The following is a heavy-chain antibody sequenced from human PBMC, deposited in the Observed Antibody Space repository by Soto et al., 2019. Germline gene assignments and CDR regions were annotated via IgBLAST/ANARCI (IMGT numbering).Heavy chain of an antibody. Sequence: ASVKVSCKASGYTFTSYGISWVRQAPGQGLEWMGWISAYNGNTNYAQNLQGRVTITTDTSTSTAYLGLRSLRSDDTAVYYCAREDGYCSSTSCYFWFDPWGQGTLVTVSS. J-gene: IGHJ5*02. V-gene: IGHV1-18*01. CDR3: AREDGYCSSTSCYFWFDP. CDR2: ISAYNGNT. D-gene: IGHD2-2*03. CDR1: GYTFTSYG.